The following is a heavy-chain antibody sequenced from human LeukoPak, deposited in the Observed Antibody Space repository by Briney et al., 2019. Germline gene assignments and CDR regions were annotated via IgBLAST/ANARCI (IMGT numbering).Heavy chain of an antibody. D-gene: IGHD3-10*01. V-gene: IGHV1-46*01. CDR1: GYTFTSYY. CDR2: ISAYNGNT. CDR3: ARELDAMVRGDHWFDP. J-gene: IGHJ5*02. Sequence: GASVKVSCKASGYTFTSYYMHWVRQAPGQGLEWMGWISAYNGNTNYAQKFQGRVTMTRDTSTSTVYMELSSLRSEDTAVYYCARELDAMVRGDHWFDPWGQGTLVTVSS.